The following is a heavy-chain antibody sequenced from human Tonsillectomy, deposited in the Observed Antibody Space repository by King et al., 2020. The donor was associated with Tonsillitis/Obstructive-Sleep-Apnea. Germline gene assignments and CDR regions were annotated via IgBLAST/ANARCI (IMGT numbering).Heavy chain of an antibody. J-gene: IGHJ4*02. V-gene: IGHV4-59*08. D-gene: IGHD3-3*01. CDR2: ISYSGST. CDR3: ARQEGTWGAHYDFWTAYYFDY. Sequence: VQLQESGPGLVKPSETLSLTCTVSGGSINSYYWSWIRQPPGKGLEWIGYISYSGSTDYNPSLKSRVTISVDTSKNHFSLNLSSVTASDTAVYYCARQEGTWGAHYDFWTAYYFDYWGQGTLVTVSS. CDR1: GGSINSYY.